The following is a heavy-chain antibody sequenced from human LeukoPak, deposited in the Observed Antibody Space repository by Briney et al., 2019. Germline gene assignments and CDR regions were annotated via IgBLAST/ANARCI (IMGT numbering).Heavy chain of an antibody. CDR3: ATDRKVGTWDPRFNY. J-gene: IGHJ4*02. Sequence: GGSLRLSCAASGFTFSSYEMNWVRQAPGKGLEWVSYVSKSGDSIYYADSVKGRFTISRDNAKFSLYLQMNSLRAEDTAIYYCATDRKVGTWDPRFNYWGQGTLVTVSS. CDR2: VSKSGDSI. D-gene: IGHD4-23*01. CDR1: GFTFSSYE. V-gene: IGHV3-48*03.